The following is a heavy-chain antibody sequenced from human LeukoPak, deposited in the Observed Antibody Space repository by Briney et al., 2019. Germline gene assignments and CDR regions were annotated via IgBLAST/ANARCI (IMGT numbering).Heavy chain of an antibody. CDR2: ITSSSSYI. J-gene: IGHJ6*02. Sequence: GGPLRLSCAASGFTFSGYNMNWVRQAPGKGLEWVSSITSSSSYIYYTDSVKGRFTISRDNAKNSLSLQMNSLRAEDTAVYYCARVRYCSSTTCYVAGWGYGMDVWGQGTTVTVSS. V-gene: IGHV3-21*01. D-gene: IGHD2-2*01. CDR1: GFTFSGYN. CDR3: ARVRYCSSTTCYVAGWGYGMDV.